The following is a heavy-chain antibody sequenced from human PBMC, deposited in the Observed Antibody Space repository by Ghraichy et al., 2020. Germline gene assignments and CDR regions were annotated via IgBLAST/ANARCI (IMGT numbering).Heavy chain of an antibody. CDR3: ARIGTTMVTGLDGMDV. CDR1: GGSISSYSYY. CDR2: IYYSGST. J-gene: IGHJ6*02. V-gene: IGHV4-39*07. Sequence: SETLSLTCTVSGGSISSYSYYWGWIRQPPGKGLGWIGSIYYSGSTFYNPSLKSRVTISVDTSKNQFSLKLSSVTAADTAVYYCARIGTTMVTGLDGMDVWGQGTTVTVSS. D-gene: IGHD5-18*01.